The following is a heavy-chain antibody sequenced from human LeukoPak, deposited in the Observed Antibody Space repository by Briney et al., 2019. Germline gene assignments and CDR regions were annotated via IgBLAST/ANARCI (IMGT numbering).Heavy chain of an antibody. CDR3: ARDRVIMVRGVTYAFDF. CDR2: LSYDGRNE. V-gene: IGHV3-30*04. CDR1: GFTFSNYA. J-gene: IGHJ3*01. D-gene: IGHD3-10*01. Sequence: GGSLRLSCAASGFTFSNYAMHWVRQAPGKGLEWVAILSYDGRNEHYADSVKGRFTISRDNSKNTLNLQMNSLRAEDTAVYYCARDRVIMVRGVTYAFDFWGQGTMVTVSS.